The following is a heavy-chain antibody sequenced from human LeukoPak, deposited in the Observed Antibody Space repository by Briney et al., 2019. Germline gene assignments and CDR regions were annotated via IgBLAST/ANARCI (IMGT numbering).Heavy chain of an antibody. Sequence: PGGSLRLSCAASGFTFSSYSMNWVRQAPGKGLEWVSSISSSSSYIYYADSVKGRFTISRDNAKNSLYLQMNSLRAEDTAVYYCAREPYGDYGRDYYYYYMDVWGKGTTVTVSS. V-gene: IGHV3-21*01. D-gene: IGHD4-17*01. J-gene: IGHJ6*03. CDR1: GFTFSSYS. CDR3: AREPYGDYGRDYYYYYMDV. CDR2: ISSSSSYI.